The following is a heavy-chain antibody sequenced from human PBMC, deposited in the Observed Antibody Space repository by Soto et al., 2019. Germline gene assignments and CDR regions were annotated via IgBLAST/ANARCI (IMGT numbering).Heavy chain of an antibody. CDR2: IHHRGTT. V-gene: IGHV4-4*02. CDR3: ARGGDWKFDF. Sequence: QVQLQESGPGLVKPSGTLSLTCDVSGDSISSDKWWSWVRQSPGRGLEWIGGIHHRGTTNCNPSLKSRVTISIEKSKNQFSLEMTSLTAADTVIYYCARGGDWKFDFWGQGSLVTVSS. CDR1: GDSISSDKW. J-gene: IGHJ4*02. D-gene: IGHD2-21*02.